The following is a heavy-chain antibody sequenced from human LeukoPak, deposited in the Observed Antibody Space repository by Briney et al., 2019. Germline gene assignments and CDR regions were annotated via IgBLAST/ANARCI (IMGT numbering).Heavy chain of an antibody. D-gene: IGHD6-19*01. CDR3: ARETGTSSGWDY. V-gene: IGHV1-2*02. CDR1: GGTFGSNT. CDR2: INPNSGGT. Sequence: ASVKVSCKASGGTFGSNTLNWLRQAPGQGLEWMGWINPNSGGTKYAQKFQGRVTMTRDTSISTAYMELSRLRSDDTAVYYCARETGTSSGWDYWGQGTLVTVSS. J-gene: IGHJ4*02.